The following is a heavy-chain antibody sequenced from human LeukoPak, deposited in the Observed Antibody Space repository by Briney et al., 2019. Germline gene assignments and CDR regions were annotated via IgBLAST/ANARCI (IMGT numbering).Heavy chain of an antibody. V-gene: IGHV3-49*02. D-gene: IGHD3-3*01. J-gene: IGHJ4*02. CDR2: IRSKAYGGTT. Sequence: WIRQAPGTGLEWVGFIRSKAYGGTTEYAASVKGRFTISRDDSKSIAYLQMNSLKTEDTAVYYCTGGGGYYDFWSGYYRGDYWGQGTLVTVSS. CDR3: TGGGGYYDFWSGYYRGDY.